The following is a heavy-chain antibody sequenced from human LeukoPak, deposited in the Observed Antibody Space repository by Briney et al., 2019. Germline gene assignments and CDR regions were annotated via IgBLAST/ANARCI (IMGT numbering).Heavy chain of an antibody. CDR1: GGSISSSSYY. CDR2: IYYSGST. CDR3: ARRAGAYSHPYDY. J-gene: IGHJ4*02. Sequence: SETLSLTCTVSGGSISSSSYYWGWIRQPPGKGLEWIGSIYYSGSTYYNPSLKSRVTISVDTSKNQFSLKLSSVTAADTAVYYCARRAGAYSHPYDYWGQGTLVTVSS. D-gene: IGHD4/OR15-4a*01. V-gene: IGHV4-39*01.